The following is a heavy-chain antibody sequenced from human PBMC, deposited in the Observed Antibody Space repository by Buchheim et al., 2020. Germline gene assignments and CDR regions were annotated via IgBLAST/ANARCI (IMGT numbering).Heavy chain of an antibody. CDR1: GFTFSSYG. J-gene: IGHJ6*03. Sequence: QVQLVESGGGVVQPGRSLRLSCAASGFTFSSYGMHWVRQAPGKGLEWVAVIWYDGSNKYYADSVKGRFSISRDNSKNTLYLQMNSLRAEDKAVYYCARGPLGYDFWSGYYPGYYYYMDVWGQGTT. CDR2: IWYDGSNK. V-gene: IGHV3-33*01. CDR3: ARGPLGYDFWSGYYPGYYYYMDV. D-gene: IGHD3-3*01.